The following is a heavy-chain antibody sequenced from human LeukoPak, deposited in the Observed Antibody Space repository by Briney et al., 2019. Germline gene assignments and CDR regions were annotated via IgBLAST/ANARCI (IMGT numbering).Heavy chain of an antibody. CDR3: ARGGPLDDILTGYPNWFDP. Sequence: SVKVSCKASGGTFSSYAISWVRQAPGQGLERMGGIIPIFGTANYAQKFQGRVTITADKSTSTAYMELSSLRSEDTAVYYCARGGPLDDILTGYPNWFDPWGQGTLVTVSS. J-gene: IGHJ5*02. CDR2: IIPIFGTA. V-gene: IGHV1-69*06. CDR1: GGTFSSYA. D-gene: IGHD3-9*01.